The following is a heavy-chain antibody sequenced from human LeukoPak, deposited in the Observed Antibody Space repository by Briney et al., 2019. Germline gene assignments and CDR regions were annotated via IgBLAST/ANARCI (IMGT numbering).Heavy chain of an antibody. D-gene: IGHD4-17*01. J-gene: IGHJ6*02. CDR2: ISSSNSYI. CDR3: ARAEGDYLNYYGMDV. CDR1: GFSFSTYS. V-gene: IGHV3-21*01. Sequence: GGSLRLSCEASGFSFSTYSMNWVRQAPGKGLEWVSSISSSNSYINYADSVKGRFTISRDNAKNSLYLQMNSLRAEDTAVYYCARAEGDYLNYYGMDVWGQGTTVTVSS.